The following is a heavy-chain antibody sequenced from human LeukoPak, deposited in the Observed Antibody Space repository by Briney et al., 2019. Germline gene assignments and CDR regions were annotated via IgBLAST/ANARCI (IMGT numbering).Heavy chain of an antibody. CDR3: ARDKGGSSGYSYYFDY. CDR1: GFTFGSYA. V-gene: IGHV3-23*01. D-gene: IGHD3-22*01. CDR2: LSGSGANT. Sequence: PGGSLRLSCAASGFTFGSYAMSWVRQAPGKGLEWVSILSGSGANTYYADSVKGRFTISRDNSKNTLYLQMNSLRAEDTAVYYCARDKGGSSGYSYYFDYWGQGTLVTVSS. J-gene: IGHJ4*02.